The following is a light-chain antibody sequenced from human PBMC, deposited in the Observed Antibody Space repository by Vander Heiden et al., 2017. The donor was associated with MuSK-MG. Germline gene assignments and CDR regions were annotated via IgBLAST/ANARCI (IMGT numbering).Light chain of an antibody. Sequence: DIQMTQSPSSVSASVGDKVTITCRASQGISSWLAWYQQKPGRAPQLLIYAASTLESGVPTRFSGSGSETDFTLTISGLQPDDFATYYCQQLSSFPFTFGHGTKLHF. V-gene: IGKV1D-12*01. J-gene: IGKJ3*01. CDR2: AAS. CDR3: QQLSSFPFT. CDR1: QGISSW.